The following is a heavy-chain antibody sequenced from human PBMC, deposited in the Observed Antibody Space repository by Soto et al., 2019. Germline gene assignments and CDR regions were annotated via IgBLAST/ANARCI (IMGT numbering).Heavy chain of an antibody. Sequence: EVQLAESGGDLVQPGGSLRLSCAGSGFDVSTRSMSWVRQAQGKGPEWVSSLYDSGSTYYAGSVRGRFSISRDNSKNTLYLQMTSLRAEDTAVYFCARGVAARVSAPDFWGQGTLVTVSS. D-gene: IGHD6-6*01. CDR2: LYDSGST. J-gene: IGHJ4*01. CDR1: GFDVSTRS. V-gene: IGHV3-66*01. CDR3: ARGVAARVSAPDF.